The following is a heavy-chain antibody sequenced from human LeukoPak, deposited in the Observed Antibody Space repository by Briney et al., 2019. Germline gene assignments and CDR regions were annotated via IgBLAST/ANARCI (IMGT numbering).Heavy chain of an antibody. D-gene: IGHD3-10*01. CDR1: GGTFSNYV. J-gene: IGHJ5*02. CDR2: IIPMFGSE. Sequence: ASVKVSCKASGGTFSNYVISWVRQAPGQGLEWMGGIIPMFGSETYSEKFQGRVTITTDESTSTGYMEMSRLTSEDTAVYYCARGQYYGSETYWHTKWFDPWGQGTPVTVSS. V-gene: IGHV1-69*05. CDR3: ARGQYYGSETYWHTKWFDP.